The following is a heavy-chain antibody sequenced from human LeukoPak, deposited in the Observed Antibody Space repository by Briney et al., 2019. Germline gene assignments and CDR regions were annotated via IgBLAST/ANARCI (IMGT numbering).Heavy chain of an antibody. Sequence: PGGSLRLSCAASGFTFSSYGMHWVRQAPGKGLERVAFIRYDESNKYYAESVKGRFTIARDNAKNSLYLQMNSLRAEDTAVYYCARVSGYYYALDIWGQGTMVTVSS. CDR2: IRYDESNK. V-gene: IGHV3-30*02. CDR1: GFTFSSYG. CDR3: ARVSGYYYALDI. J-gene: IGHJ3*02. D-gene: IGHD3-22*01.